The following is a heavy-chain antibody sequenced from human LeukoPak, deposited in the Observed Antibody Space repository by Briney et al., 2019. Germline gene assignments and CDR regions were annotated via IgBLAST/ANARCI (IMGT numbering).Heavy chain of an antibody. CDR1: GFTFSSYS. J-gene: IGHJ4*02. CDR3: ASTTDILGYCSSTSCAFDY. Sequence: PGGSLRLSCAASGFTFSSYSMNWVRQAPGKGLGWVSSISSSSSYIYYADSVKGRFTISRDNAKNSLYLQMNSLRAEDTAVYYCASTTDILGYCSSTSCAFDYWGQGTLVTVSS. D-gene: IGHD2-2*01. CDR2: ISSSSSYI. V-gene: IGHV3-21*01.